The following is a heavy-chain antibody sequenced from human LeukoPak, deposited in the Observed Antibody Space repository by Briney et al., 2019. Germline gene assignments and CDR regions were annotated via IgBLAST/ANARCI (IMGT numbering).Heavy chain of an antibody. D-gene: IGHD1-26*01. CDR1: GGTFSSYT. V-gene: IGHV1-69*02. Sequence: SVKVSCKDSGGTFSSYTISWVRQAPGQGLEWMVRLIPILGIANFAQKFQGRVTITADKSTSTAYMELSSLRSEDTAVYYCARWYSGGGYNWFDPWGQGTLVTVSS. CDR2: LIPILGIA. J-gene: IGHJ5*02. CDR3: ARWYSGGGYNWFDP.